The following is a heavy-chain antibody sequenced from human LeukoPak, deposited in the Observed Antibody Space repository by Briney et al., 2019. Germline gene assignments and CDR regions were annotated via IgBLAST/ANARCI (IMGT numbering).Heavy chain of an antibody. V-gene: IGHV3-23*01. Sequence: GSLRLSCAASGFTFNSYAMSWVRQAPGKGLEWVSAISGSGGSTYYADSVKGRFTISRDNSKNTLYLQMNSLRAEDTAVYYCAKGKGYCSGGSCYYFDYWGQGILVTVSS. CDR1: GFTFNSYA. CDR2: ISGSGGST. D-gene: IGHD2-15*01. J-gene: IGHJ4*02. CDR3: AKGKGYCSGGSCYYFDY.